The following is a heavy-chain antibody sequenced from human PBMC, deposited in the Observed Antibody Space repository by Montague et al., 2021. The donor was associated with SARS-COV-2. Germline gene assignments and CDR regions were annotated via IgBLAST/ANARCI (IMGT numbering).Heavy chain of an antibody. D-gene: IGHD2-15*01. CDR2: IYYSGST. CDR3: ASPGGYCTGGSCYYVY. J-gene: IGHJ4*02. V-gene: IGHV4-61*01. Sequence: SETLSLTCTVSGGAISDGNYYWSWIRQPPGKGLEWIGYIYYSGSTNYNPSPKSRVTISIDTSKNQFSLELSSVTAADTAVYYCASPGGYCTGGSCYYVYWGQGTLVTVSS. CDR1: GGAISDGNYY.